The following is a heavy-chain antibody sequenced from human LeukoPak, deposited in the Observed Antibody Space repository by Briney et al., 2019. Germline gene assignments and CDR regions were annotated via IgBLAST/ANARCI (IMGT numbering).Heavy chain of an antibody. D-gene: IGHD3-16*02. CDR1: GYTFTRYD. Sequence: GASVKVSCKASGYTFTRYDINWVRQANGQGLEWMGWISSYNGNTNYAQKLQGRVTMTTDTSTSTAYMELRSLRSDDTAVYYCARDLYYDYVWGSYRYPPDAFDIWGQGTMVTVSS. V-gene: IGHV1-18*01. J-gene: IGHJ3*02. CDR2: ISSYNGNT. CDR3: ARDLYYDYVWGSYRYPPDAFDI.